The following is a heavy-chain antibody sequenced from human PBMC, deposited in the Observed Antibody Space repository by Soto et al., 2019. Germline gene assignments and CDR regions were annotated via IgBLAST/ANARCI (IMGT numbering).Heavy chain of an antibody. CDR3: TTLLGEGGLLRYFDWLYSRYGMDV. Sequence: GGSLRLSCAASGFTFSNAWMNWVRQAPGKGLEWVGRIKSKTDGGTTDYAAPVKGRFTISRDDSKNTLYLQMNSLKTEDTAVYYCTTLLGEGGLLRYFDWLYSRYGMDVWGQGTTVTVSS. V-gene: IGHV3-15*07. CDR1: GFTFSNAW. CDR2: IKSKTDGGTT. J-gene: IGHJ6*02. D-gene: IGHD3-9*01.